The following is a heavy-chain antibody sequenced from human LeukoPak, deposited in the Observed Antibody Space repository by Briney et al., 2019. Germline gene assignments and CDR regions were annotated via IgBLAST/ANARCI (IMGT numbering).Heavy chain of an antibody. J-gene: IGHJ6*02. V-gene: IGHV1-69*13. Sequence: SVKVSCKASGGTFSSYSISWVRQAPGQGLEWMGGIIPIFGTANYAQKFQGRVTITADESTSTAYMELSSLRSEDTAVYYCATTMVHYYYYGMDVWGQGTTVTVSS. CDR1: GGTFSSYS. CDR3: ATTMVHYYYYGMDV. D-gene: IGHD5-18*01. CDR2: IIPIFGTA.